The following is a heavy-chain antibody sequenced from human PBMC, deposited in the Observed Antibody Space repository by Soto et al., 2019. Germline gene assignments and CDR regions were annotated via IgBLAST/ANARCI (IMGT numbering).Heavy chain of an antibody. CDR3: ARAKYDYIWGSYHPFDQ. D-gene: IGHD3-16*02. Sequence: QVQLVQSGAEVKKPGASVRLSCKVSGKSFDNFAVHWVRQTPGQRPEWMGRINVGDDKTQYSEKFQGRVIVSYDTSATTAYMELRALSSEDTAVYYCARAKYDYIWGSYHPFDQWAQGAQVTVAS. CDR2: INVGDDKT. CDR1: GKSFDNFA. J-gene: IGHJ4*02. V-gene: IGHV1-3*01.